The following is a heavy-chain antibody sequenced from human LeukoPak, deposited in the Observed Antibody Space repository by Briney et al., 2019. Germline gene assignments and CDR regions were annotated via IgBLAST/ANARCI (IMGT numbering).Heavy chain of an antibody. V-gene: IGHV4-39*07. CDR2: IYYSGST. CDR3: ARGGTLWLQGDAFDI. D-gene: IGHD5-24*01. CDR1: GGSISSSSYY. J-gene: IGHJ3*02. Sequence: SETLSLTCTVSGGSISSSSYYWGWIRQPPGTGLEWIGSIYYSGSTYYNPSLKSRVTISVDTSKNQFSLKLSSVTAADTAVYYCARGGTLWLQGDAFDIWGQGTMVTVSS.